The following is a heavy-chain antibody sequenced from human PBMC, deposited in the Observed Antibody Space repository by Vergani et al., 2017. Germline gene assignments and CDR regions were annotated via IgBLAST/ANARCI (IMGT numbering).Heavy chain of an antibody. J-gene: IGHJ2*01. V-gene: IGHV3-23*01. CDR1: GFTFSSYA. Sequence: EVQLLESGGGLVPPGGSLRLSCAASGFTFSSYAMSWVRPAPGKGLEWVSAICGSGCSTYYADSVKGRFTISRDNSKNTLYLQMNSLRAEDTAVYYCALEGPAAGSYWYFDLWGRGTLVTVSS. CDR3: ALEGPAAGSYWYFDL. D-gene: IGHD6-13*01. CDR2: ICGSGCST.